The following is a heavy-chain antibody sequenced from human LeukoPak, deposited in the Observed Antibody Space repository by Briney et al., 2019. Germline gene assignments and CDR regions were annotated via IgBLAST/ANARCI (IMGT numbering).Heavy chain of an antibody. CDR2: INPNSGGT. CDR3: ARGVQRNGWIYYYYGMDV. Sequence: ASVKVSCKASGYTFTGYYMHWVRQAPGQGLEWMGCINPNSGGTNYAQKFQGRVTMTRDTSISTAYMELSRLRSDDTAVYYCARGVQRNGWIYYYYGMDVWGQGTTVTVSS. D-gene: IGHD6-19*01. J-gene: IGHJ6*02. CDR1: GYTFTGYY. V-gene: IGHV1-2*02.